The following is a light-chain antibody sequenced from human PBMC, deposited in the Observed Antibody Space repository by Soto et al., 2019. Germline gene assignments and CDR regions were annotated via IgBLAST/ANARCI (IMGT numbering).Light chain of an antibody. CDR3: QQYSSSRT. V-gene: IGKV3-11*01. Sequence: EIVLTQSPATLSLSPGERATLSCRASQSVSSYLAWYQQKPGQAPRLLIYDASNRATGIPARFSGSGSGTDFTLTISSLEPEDFAVYYRQQYSSSRTFGQGTKVDIK. CDR2: DAS. CDR1: QSVSSY. J-gene: IGKJ1*01.